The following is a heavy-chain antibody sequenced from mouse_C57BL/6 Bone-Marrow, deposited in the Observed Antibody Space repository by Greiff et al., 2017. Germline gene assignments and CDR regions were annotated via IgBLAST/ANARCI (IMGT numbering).Heavy chain of an antibody. CDR3: ARNGYYDWYFDV. J-gene: IGHJ1*03. Sequence: VKLQQPGAELVRPGSSVKLSCKASGYTFTSYWMHWVKQRPIQGLEWSGNIDPSDSETHYNQKFKDKATLTVDKSSSTAYMQLSSLTSEDSAVYYCARNGYYDWYFDVWGTGTTVTVSS. V-gene: IGHV1-52*01. CDR2: IDPSDSET. CDR1: GYTFTSYW. D-gene: IGHD2-3*01.